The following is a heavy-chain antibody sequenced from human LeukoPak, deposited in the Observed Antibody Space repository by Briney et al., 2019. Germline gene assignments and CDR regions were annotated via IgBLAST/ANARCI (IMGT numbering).Heavy chain of an antibody. CDR2: ISAYNGNT. CDR3: ARGEGNDFWSGLTNDY. J-gene: IGHJ4*02. Sequence: ASVKVSCKASGYTFTSYGISWGRQAPGQGLEWMGWISAYNGNTNYAQKLQGRVTMTTDTSTSTAYMELRSLRSDDTAVYYCARGEGNDFWSGLTNDYWGQGTLVTVSS. D-gene: IGHD3-3*01. CDR1: GYTFTSYG. V-gene: IGHV1-18*01.